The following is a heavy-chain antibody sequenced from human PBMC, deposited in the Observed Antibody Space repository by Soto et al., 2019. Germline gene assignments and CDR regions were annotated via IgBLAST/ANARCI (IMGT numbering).Heavy chain of an antibody. CDR3: ARRIVVVGSNYYSGMDV. D-gene: IGHD3-22*01. J-gene: IGHJ6*02. V-gene: IGHV5-10-1*01. CDR1: RYSFTSYW. CDR2: IDPSDSYT. Sequence: GESLKISCKGSRYSFTSYWINWVRQMPGKSLEWMGRIDPSDSYTKYRSSLQGHLTISADKSISTAYLQWNNLKASDTAMYYCARRIVVVGSNYYSGMDVWGQGTTVTVSS.